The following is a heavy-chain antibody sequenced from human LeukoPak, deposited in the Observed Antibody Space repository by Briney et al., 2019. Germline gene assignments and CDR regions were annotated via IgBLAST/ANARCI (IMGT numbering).Heavy chain of an antibody. V-gene: IGHV1-18*01. Sequence: GASVKVSCKASGYTFTSYGISWVRQAPGQGLEWMGWISSYNGNTNYAQKLQGRVNMTTDTSTSTAYMELRSLRSDDTAVYYCARVPASRITMIVVINGDFDIWGQGTMVTVSS. CDR1: GYTFTSYG. D-gene: IGHD3-22*01. CDR2: ISSYNGNT. J-gene: IGHJ3*02. CDR3: ARVPASRITMIVVINGDFDI.